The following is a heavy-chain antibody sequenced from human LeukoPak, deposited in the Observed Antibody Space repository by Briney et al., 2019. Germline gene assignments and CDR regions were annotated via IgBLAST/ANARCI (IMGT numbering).Heavy chain of an antibody. V-gene: IGHV3-23*01. J-gene: IGHJ4*02. D-gene: IGHD3-10*01. CDR3: AKDRDRAPDY. Sequence: GGSLRLSCAAAGFTFSNSAMSWVRQAPGKGLKWVSAISGSGTNTFYADSVKGRFTISRDNSKNTLYLQMNSLRAEDTAVYYCAKDRDRAPDYWGQGTLVTVSS. CDR2: ISGSGTNT. CDR1: GFTFSNSA.